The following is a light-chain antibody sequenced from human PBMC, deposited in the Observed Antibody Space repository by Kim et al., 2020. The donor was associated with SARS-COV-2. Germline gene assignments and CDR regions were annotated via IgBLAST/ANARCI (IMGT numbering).Light chain of an antibody. Sequence: VALGETVRITCQGDSRRIFVASWYKQKPGQAPRLVIYAKTNRPSGIPDRFSGSSSGNTASLTITGAQAEDEADYYCNSRDSTGNHSFGGGTQLTVL. CDR1: SRRIFV. J-gene: IGLJ2*01. CDR3: NSRDSTGNHS. V-gene: IGLV3-19*01. CDR2: AKT.